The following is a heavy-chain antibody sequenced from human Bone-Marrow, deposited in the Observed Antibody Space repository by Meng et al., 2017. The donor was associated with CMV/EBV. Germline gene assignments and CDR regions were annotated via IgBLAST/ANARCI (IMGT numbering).Heavy chain of an antibody. CDR1: GFTFSSYE. CDR2: ISSSGSTI. Sequence: GESLKISCAASGFTFSSYEMNWVRQAPGKGLEWVSYISSSGSTIYYADSVQGRFTISRDNAKNSLYLQMNSLRAEDTAVYYCARGYFDWLLKPSKNIDYWGQGTLVTVSS. CDR3: ARGYFDWLLKPSKNIDY. V-gene: IGHV3-48*03. D-gene: IGHD3-9*01. J-gene: IGHJ4*02.